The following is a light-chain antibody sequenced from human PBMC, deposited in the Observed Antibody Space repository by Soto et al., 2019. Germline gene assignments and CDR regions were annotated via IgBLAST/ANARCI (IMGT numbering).Light chain of an antibody. J-gene: IGLJ1*01. Sequence: QSALTQPASVSGSPGQSITISCTGTCSDLGGYNFVSWYQHHPGKAPKLMIYQVSNRPSGVSNRFSGSKSGNTASLTISGLQAEDEADYYCCSYTSSSPYVFGTGTKLTVL. CDR2: QVS. CDR3: CSYTSSSPYV. V-gene: IGLV2-14*01. CDR1: CSDLGGYNF.